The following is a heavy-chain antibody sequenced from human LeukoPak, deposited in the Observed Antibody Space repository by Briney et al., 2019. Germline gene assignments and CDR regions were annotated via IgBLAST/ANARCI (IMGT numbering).Heavy chain of an antibody. CDR2: IIPIFGPA. V-gene: IGHV1-69*01. CDR3: ARAGGITMVRGVPYYYYYYGMDV. J-gene: IGHJ6*04. D-gene: IGHD3-10*01. Sequence: SVKVSCKASGGTFSSYAISWVRQAPGQGLEWMGGIIPIFGPANYAQKFQGRVTITANESTSTAYMQLSSMRSEETAVYYCARAGGITMVRGVPYYYYYYGMDVWGKGTTVTVSS. CDR1: GGTFSSYA.